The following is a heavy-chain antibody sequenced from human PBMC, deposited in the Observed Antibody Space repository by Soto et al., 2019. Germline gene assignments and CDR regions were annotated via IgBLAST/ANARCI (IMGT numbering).Heavy chain of an antibody. CDR1: GGSFSGYY. J-gene: IGHJ5*02. CDR3: ARFIAAAGNPVESNWFDP. CDR2: INHSGST. D-gene: IGHD6-13*01. Sequence: PSETLSLTCAVYGGSFSGYYWSWIRQPPGKGLEWIGEINHSGSTNYNPSLKSRVTISVDTSKNQFSLKLSSVTAADTAVYYCARFIAAAGNPVESNWFDPWGQGTLVTVSS. V-gene: IGHV4-34*01.